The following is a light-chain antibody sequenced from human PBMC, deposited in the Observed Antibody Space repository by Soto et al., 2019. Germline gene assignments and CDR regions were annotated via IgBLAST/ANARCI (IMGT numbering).Light chain of an antibody. CDR3: QQYNSYSRP. Sequence: DIQITQSPTSLSASVGDRVTISCRASQRIGTYLAWYQQKPGKAPRLLISGASSVQSGVPSRFSGSGSGTEFTLTISSLQPDDFATYYCQQYNSYSRPFGQGTKVDIK. CDR2: GAS. V-gene: IGKV1-5*01. J-gene: IGKJ1*01. CDR1: QRIGTY.